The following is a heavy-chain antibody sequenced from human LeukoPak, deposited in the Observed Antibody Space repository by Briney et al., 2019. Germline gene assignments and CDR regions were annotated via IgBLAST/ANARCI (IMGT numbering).Heavy chain of an antibody. CDR2: IYYSGST. J-gene: IGHJ4*02. CDR3: ARVPVYVWGSYRFPHNQSNLYYFDY. D-gene: IGHD3-16*02. Sequence: SETLSLTCTVSGGSISSSSYYWGWIRQPPGKGLEWIGSIYYSGSTYYNPSLKSRVTISVDTSKNQFSLKLSSVTAADTAVYYCARVPVYVWGSYRFPHNQSNLYYFDYWGQGTLVTVPS. V-gene: IGHV4-39*07. CDR1: GGSISSSSYY.